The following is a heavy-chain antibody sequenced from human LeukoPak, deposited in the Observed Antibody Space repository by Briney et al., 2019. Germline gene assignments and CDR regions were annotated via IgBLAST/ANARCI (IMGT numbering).Heavy chain of an antibody. CDR3: ARDFFDWLLSYYFYTVDV. CDR2: LSNDGGSK. Sequence: PGGSLRLSCAASGFTYSSYPMHWVRQGPGKGLEWVAVLSNDGGSKYYADSVKGRFAISRDNSKNTLYLQMNSLRAEDTAVYYCARDFFDWLLSYYFYTVDVWGQGTTVTVSS. V-gene: IGHV3-30*09. J-gene: IGHJ6*02. D-gene: IGHD3-9*01. CDR1: GFTYSSYP.